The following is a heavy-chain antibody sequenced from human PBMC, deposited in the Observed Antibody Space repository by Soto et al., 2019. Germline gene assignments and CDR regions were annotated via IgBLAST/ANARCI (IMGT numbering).Heavy chain of an antibody. CDR2: ISYDGSNK. J-gene: IGHJ4*02. Sequence: PGGSLRLSCAASGFTFSSYGMHWVRQAPGKGLEWVAVISYDGSNKYYADSVKGRFTISRDNSKNTLYLQMNSLRAEDTAVYYCAKDMGSTSSYFDYWGQGTLVTVSS. CDR3: AKDMGSTSSYFDY. V-gene: IGHV3-30*18. CDR1: GFTFSSYG. D-gene: IGHD6-13*01.